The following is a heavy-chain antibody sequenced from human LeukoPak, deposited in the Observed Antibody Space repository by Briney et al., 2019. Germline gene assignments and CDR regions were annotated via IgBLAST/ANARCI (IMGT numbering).Heavy chain of an antibody. Sequence: SETLSLTCTVSGGSIISYYWSWIRQPPGKGLEWIGYIYYSGSTKYNPSLKSRVTISVDTSKNQLSLTLSSVTAADTAVYYCARHVAGYSSSWYAGWFDPWGHGTLVTVSS. D-gene: IGHD6-13*01. CDR3: ARHVAGYSSSWYAGWFDP. J-gene: IGHJ5*02. V-gene: IGHV4-59*08. CDR2: IYYSGST. CDR1: GGSIISYY.